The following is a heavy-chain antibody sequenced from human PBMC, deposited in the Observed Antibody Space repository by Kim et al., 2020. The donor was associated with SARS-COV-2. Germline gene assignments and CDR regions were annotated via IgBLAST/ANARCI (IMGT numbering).Heavy chain of an antibody. CDR2: ISSSSSNI. D-gene: IGHD3-3*01. V-gene: IGHV3-21*01. CDR1: GFTFSSYS. Sequence: GGSLRLSCAASGFTFSSYSMNWVRQAPGKGLEWVSSISSSSSNIYYADSVKGRFTISRDNAKNSLYLQMNSLRAEDTAVYYCATRAPAGGITIFGVVIIESDYFDYWGQGTLVTVSS. J-gene: IGHJ4*02. CDR3: ATRAPAGGITIFGVVIIESDYFDY.